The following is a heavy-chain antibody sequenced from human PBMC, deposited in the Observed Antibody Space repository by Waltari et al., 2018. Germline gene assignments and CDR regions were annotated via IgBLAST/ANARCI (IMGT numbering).Heavy chain of an antibody. V-gene: IGHV2-5*02. CDR1: GFSLSTSGVG. J-gene: IGHJ4*02. CDR3: AHRRSPNSQWNYGDFDY. CDR2: IYCDDDK. Sequence: QITLKESDPKLMKPTQTLTLTCTFSGFSLSTSGVGVGWILQPPGKAPECLALIYCDDDKLYIPSLKSKLTITKDTSKNQVVLTMTNMDPVDTATYYCAHRRSPNSQWNYGDFDYWGQGTLVTVSS. D-gene: IGHD1-7*01.